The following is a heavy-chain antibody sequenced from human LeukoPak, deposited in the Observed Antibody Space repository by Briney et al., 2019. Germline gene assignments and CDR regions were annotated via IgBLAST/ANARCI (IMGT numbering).Heavy chain of an antibody. D-gene: IGHD2-15*01. CDR2: IKQDGSEK. V-gene: IGHV3-7*01. CDR3: ARDFVVGPQKWSCFDP. CDR1: GFTFSSYW. Sequence: PGGSLRLSCAASGFTFSSYWMSWVRQAPGKGLQWVANIKQDGSEKYYVDSVKGRFTISRDNAKNSLCLQMNSLRAEDTAVYYCARDFVVGPQKWSCFDPWGQGTLVTVSS. J-gene: IGHJ5*02.